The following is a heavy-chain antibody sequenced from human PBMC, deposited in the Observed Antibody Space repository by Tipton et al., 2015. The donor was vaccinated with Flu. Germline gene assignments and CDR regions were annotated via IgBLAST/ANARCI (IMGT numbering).Heavy chain of an antibody. D-gene: IGHD3-22*01. CDR2: IYHSGST. V-gene: IGHV4-38-2*01. CDR1: GYSISSGYY. J-gene: IGHJ5*02. Sequence: TLSLTCAVSGYSISSGYYWGWIRQPPGKGLEWIGSIYHSGSTYYNPSLKSRVTMSVDTSKNQFSLKLSSVTAADTAVYYCARSSPYYYDSSGYPNWFDPWGQGTLVTVSS. CDR3: ARSSPYYYDSSGYPNWFDP.